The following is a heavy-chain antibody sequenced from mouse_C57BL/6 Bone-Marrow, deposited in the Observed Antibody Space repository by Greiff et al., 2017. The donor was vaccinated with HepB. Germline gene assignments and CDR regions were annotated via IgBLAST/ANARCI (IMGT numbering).Heavy chain of an antibody. J-gene: IGHJ2*01. CDR3: TAYSNYSYFDY. Sequence: VQLKQSGTVLARPGASVKMSCKTSGYTFTSYWMHWVKQRPGQGLEWIGAIYPGNSDTSYNQKFKGKAKLTAVTSASTAYMELSSRTNEDSAVYYCTAYSNYSYFDYWGQGTTLTVSS. V-gene: IGHV1-5*01. CDR2: IYPGNSDT. D-gene: IGHD2-5*01. CDR1: GYTFTSYW.